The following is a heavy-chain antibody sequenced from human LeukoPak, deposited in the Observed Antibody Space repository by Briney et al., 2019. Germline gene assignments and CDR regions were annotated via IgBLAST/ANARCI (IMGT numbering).Heavy chain of an antibody. CDR2: IYPGDSDT. J-gene: IGHJ4*02. CDR1: GYSFSSRW. CDR3: AKDYGGNSELYYFDP. D-gene: IGHD4-23*01. Sequence: GESLKISCKGSGYSFSSRWIGWVRQMPGKGLEWMGIIYPGDSDTKYSPSFQGQVTTSADKSISTAYLQWSSLKASDTAMYYCAKDYGGNSELYYFDPGGQGPLVPVPS. V-gene: IGHV5-51*01.